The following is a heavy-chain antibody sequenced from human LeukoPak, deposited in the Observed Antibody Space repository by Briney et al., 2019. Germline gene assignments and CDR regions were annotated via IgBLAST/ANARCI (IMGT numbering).Heavy chain of an antibody. CDR2: ISRSSSYI. J-gene: IGHJ3*02. CDR1: GFTFSSYS. CDR3: ARGPSPAFDI. V-gene: IGHV3-21*01. Sequence: GGSLRLSCAASGFTFSSYSMNWVRQAPGKGLEWVSSISRSSSYIYSTDSAKGRYTNSRDNAKKSLSLQMSSLRAEDTAVYYCARGPSPAFDIWGQGTMVTVSS.